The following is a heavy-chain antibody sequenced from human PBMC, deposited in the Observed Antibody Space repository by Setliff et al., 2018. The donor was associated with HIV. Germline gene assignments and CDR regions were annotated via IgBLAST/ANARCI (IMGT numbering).Heavy chain of an antibody. CDR1: GGSFSDDY. CDR2: INHAGRT. V-gene: IGHV4-34*01. Sequence: SETLSLTCAVYGGSFSDDYWSWIRQPPGRGMEWIGEINHAGRTNYNPSLKSRVIMAVDASKSQISLNLTSATAADTAVYYCARCSGRFGAVTWFDPWGHGMLVTVSS. CDR3: ARCSGRFGAVTWFDP. J-gene: IGHJ5*02. D-gene: IGHD3-10*02.